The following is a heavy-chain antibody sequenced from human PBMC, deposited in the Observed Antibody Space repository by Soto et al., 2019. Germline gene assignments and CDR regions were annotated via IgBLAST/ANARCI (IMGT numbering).Heavy chain of an antibody. CDR2: ISYDGSNK. CDR1: GFTFSSYG. V-gene: IGHV3-30*18. Sequence: QVQLVESGGGVVQPGRSLRLSCAASGFTFSSYGMHWVRQAPGKGLEWVAVISYDGSNKYYADSVKGRFTISRDNSKNTLYLQMNSLRAEDTAVYYCAKEKQQRAYYCYGMDVWGQGTTVTVSS. CDR3: AKEKQQRAYYCYGMDV. D-gene: IGHD6-13*01. J-gene: IGHJ6*02.